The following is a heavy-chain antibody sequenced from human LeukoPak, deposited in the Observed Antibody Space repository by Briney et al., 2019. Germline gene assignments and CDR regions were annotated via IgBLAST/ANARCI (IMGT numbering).Heavy chain of an antibody. J-gene: IGHJ4*02. CDR2: IYYSGST. Sequence: PSETLSLTCTVSGGSISSSSYYWGWIRQPPGKGLEWIGSIYYSGSTYYNPSLKSRVTISVDRSKNQFSLKLSSVTAADTAVYYCSVCGGSCNNWGQGTLVTVSS. V-gene: IGHV4-39*07. CDR1: GGSISSSSYY. D-gene: IGHD2-15*01. CDR3: SVCGGSCNN.